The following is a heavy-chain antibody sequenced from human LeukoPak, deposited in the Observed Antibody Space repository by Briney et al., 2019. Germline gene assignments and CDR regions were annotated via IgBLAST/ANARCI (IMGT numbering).Heavy chain of an antibody. J-gene: IGHJ4*02. CDR3: GRHRRVGATESDYFDY. V-gene: IGHV4-4*09. Sequence: SETLSLTCTVSGGSISSYYWSWIRQPPGKGLEWIGYIYTSGSTNYNPSLKSRVTISVDTSKNQFSLKLSSVTAADTAVYYCGRHRRVGATESDYFDYWGQGTLVTVSS. D-gene: IGHD1-26*01. CDR1: GGSISSYY. CDR2: IYTSGST.